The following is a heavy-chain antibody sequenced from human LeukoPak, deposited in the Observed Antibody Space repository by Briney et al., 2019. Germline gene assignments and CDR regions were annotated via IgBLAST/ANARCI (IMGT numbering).Heavy chain of an antibody. V-gene: IGHV3-9*01. CDR2: ISRNSGTI. CDR1: GFSFADYA. Sequence: GRSLRLFCAASGFSFADYAMHWVRQAPGKGLEGVSGISRNSGTIVYADSVRGRFTISRDNAKNSLSLQMDSLRPEDTALYYCVKKGDTFDMWGQGTMVTVSS. J-gene: IGHJ3*02. CDR3: VKKGDTFDM.